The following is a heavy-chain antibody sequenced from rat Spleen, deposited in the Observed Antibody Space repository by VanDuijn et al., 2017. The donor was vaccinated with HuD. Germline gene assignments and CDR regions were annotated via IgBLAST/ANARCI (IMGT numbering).Heavy chain of an antibody. J-gene: IGHJ3*01. CDR2: ITFDGTWT. Sequence: EVQLVESGGDLVQPGRSLTISCAASGFTFSDYNMAWVRQAPQKGLEWVATITFDGTWTYYRDSVKGRFTVSRDNAKTTLYLQMDSLRSEDTATYYCATQSYPGSFAYWGQGTLVTVSS. CDR3: ATQSYPGSFAY. V-gene: IGHV5S10*01. CDR1: GFTFSDYN. D-gene: IGHD1-4*01.